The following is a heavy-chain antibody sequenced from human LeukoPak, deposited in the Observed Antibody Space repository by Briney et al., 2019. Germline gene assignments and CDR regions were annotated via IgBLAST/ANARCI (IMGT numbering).Heavy chain of an antibody. CDR3: ATAIAVANDAFDI. CDR2: INYSGST. V-gene: IGHV4-59*01. Sequence: SETLSLTCTVSGGSISSYYWSWIRQPPGKGLEWIGYINYSGSTNYNPSLKSRVTILVDTSENQFSLKLSSVTAADTAVYYCATAIAVANDAFDIWGQGAMVSVSS. J-gene: IGHJ3*02. CDR1: GGSISSYY. D-gene: IGHD6-19*01.